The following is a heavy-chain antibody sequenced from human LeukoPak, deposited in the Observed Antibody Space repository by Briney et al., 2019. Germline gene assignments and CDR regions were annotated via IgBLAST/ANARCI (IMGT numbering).Heavy chain of an antibody. J-gene: IGHJ6*02. CDR3: AKDQERTYGDYGVGYYYGMDV. CDR1: GFTFSSYA. CDR2: ISGSGGST. V-gene: IGHV3-23*01. Sequence: PGGSLRLSCAASGFTFSSYAMHWVRQAPGKGLEWVSAISGSGGSTYYADSVKGRFTISRDNSKNTLYLQMNSLRAEDTAVYYCAKDQERTYGDYGVGYYYGMDVWGQGTTVTVSS. D-gene: IGHD4-17*01.